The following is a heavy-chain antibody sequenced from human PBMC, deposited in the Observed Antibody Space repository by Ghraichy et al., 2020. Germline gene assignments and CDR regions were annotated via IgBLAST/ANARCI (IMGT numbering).Heavy chain of an antibody. J-gene: IGHJ6*03. V-gene: IGHV3-23*01. Sequence: SCAASGFTFSSYAMNWVRQAPGKGLEWVSAISDGGGTTYYADSVKGRFTISRDTSKNTLSLQMNSLRAEDTAVYYCAKAGGSHAYYYMDVWGKGTTVTVSS. D-gene: IGHD3-16*01. CDR3: AKAGGSHAYYYMDV. CDR2: ISDGGGTT. CDR1: GFTFSSYA.